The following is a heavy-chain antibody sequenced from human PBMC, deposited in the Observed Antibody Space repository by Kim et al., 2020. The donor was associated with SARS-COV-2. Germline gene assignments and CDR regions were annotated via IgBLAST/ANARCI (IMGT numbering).Heavy chain of an antibody. Sequence: GGSLRLSCAASGFTFSSYEMNWVRQAPGRGLEWVSYISSSGSTIYYADSVKGRFTISRDNAKNSLYLQMNSLRAEDTAVYYCASVSGRGILTGYYNGRVHYGMDVWGQGTTVTVSS. CDR1: GFTFSSYE. J-gene: IGHJ6*02. V-gene: IGHV3-48*03. CDR3: ASVSGRGILTGYYNGRVHYGMDV. D-gene: IGHD3-9*01. CDR2: ISSSGSTI.